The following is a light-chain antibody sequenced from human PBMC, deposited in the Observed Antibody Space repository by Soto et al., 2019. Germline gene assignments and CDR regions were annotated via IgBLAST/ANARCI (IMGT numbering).Light chain of an antibody. CDR3: SSYTTSHTRV. Sequence: QSVLTRPASVSGSPGQSITISCTGTSSDVGAYNYVSWYQQHPGKVPKLMIFDVSNLPSVGISSRFSGSKSGNTASLTISGLQAEDEADYYCSSYTTSHTRVFGGGTKVTVL. V-gene: IGLV2-14*01. CDR2: DVS. J-gene: IGLJ3*02. CDR1: SSDVGAYNY.